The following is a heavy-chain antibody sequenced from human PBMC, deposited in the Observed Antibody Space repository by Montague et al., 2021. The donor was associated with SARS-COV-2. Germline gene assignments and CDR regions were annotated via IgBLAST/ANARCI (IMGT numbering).Heavy chain of an antibody. CDR1: GYSISSGYY. Sequence: SETLSLTCTVSGYSISSGYYWGWIRQPPGKGLEWFGSIYHSGSTYYNPSLKSRVTISVDTSKNQFSLKLSSVTAAGTAVYYCARDVRYYDFWSGRAQTSPDYWGQGTLVTVSS. CDR2: IYHSGST. J-gene: IGHJ4*02. D-gene: IGHD3-3*01. CDR3: ARDVRYYDFWSGRAQTSPDY. V-gene: IGHV4-38-2*02.